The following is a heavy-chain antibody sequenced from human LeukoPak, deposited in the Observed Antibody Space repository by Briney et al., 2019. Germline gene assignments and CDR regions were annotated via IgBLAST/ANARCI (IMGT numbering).Heavy chain of an antibody. CDR2: ISAYNGNT. CDR1: GYTFTSYG. V-gene: IGHV1-18*04. Sequence: ASVKVSCKASGYTFTSYGISWVRQAPGQGLEWMGWISAYNGNTNYAQKLQGRVTMTTDTSTSTAYMELRSLRSDDTAVYYCASGSPLVRPPSGYFDYWGQGTLVTVSS. J-gene: IGHJ4*02. D-gene: IGHD6-13*01. CDR3: ASGSPLVRPPSGYFDY.